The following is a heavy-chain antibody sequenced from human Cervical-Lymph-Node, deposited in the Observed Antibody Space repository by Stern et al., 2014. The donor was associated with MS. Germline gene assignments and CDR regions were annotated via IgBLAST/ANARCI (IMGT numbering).Heavy chain of an antibody. V-gene: IGHV1-69*01. CDR2: IIPILGAA. CDR3: ARDLPYCGGETFHHALGY. Sequence: VQLVESGAEVKKPGSSVKVSCKASGGTFSNYAISWVRQAPGHGLEWMGGIIPILGAAKYAQKFQGRVTITADESTSTAYMELSSLRSEDTAVYYCARDLPYCGGETFHHALGYWGQGTLVTVSS. D-gene: IGHD2-21*01. CDR1: GGTFSNYA. J-gene: IGHJ4*02.